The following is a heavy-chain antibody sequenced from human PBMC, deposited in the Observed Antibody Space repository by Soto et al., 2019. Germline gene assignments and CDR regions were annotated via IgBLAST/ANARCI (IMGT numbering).Heavy chain of an antibody. D-gene: IGHD6-19*01. CDR1: GFTFSGYP. Sequence: VGALRVSCAVSGFTFSGYPMHWVRQPPGKGLEWVAVISYDGNNQYYTDSVKGRFTISRDNSKNTLYLQMSSLRGDDAAVYYCARGNLERWLAQDHWGQGTLVTVS. V-gene: IGHV3-30-3*01. CDR3: ARGNLERWLAQDH. CDR2: ISYDGNNQ. J-gene: IGHJ4*02.